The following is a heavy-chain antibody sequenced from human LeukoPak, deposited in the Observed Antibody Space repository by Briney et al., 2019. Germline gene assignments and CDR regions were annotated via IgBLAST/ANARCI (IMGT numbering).Heavy chain of an antibody. CDR2: IRPDGDNK. D-gene: IGHD3-10*01. CDR3: ARARRSGGITLVRGVKDRGWFDS. CDR1: GFTFSSYG. J-gene: IGHJ5*01. V-gene: IGHV3-30*02. Sequence: GGSLRLSCAASGFTFSSYGMHWVRQAPGKGLEWVAFIRPDGDNKYYADSVKGRFTISRDNSKNTLYLQMNSLRAEDTAVHYCARARRSGGITLVRGVKDRGWFDSWGQGALVTVSS.